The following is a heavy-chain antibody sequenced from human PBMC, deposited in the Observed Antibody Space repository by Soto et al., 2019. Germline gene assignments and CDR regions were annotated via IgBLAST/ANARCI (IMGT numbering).Heavy chain of an antibody. CDR1: GYTFTSYA. CDR2: INAGNGNT. Sequence: ASVKVSCKASGYTFTSYAMHWVRQAPGQRLEWMGWINAGNGNTKYSQKFQGRVTITRDTSASTAYMELSSLRSEDTAVYYCGGRSVVATGLDYWGQGTLVTVSS. D-gene: IGHD2-21*02. J-gene: IGHJ4*02. V-gene: IGHV1-3*01. CDR3: GGRSVVATGLDY.